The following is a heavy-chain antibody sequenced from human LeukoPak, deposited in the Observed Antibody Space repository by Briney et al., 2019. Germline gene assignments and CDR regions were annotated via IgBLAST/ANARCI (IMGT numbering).Heavy chain of an antibody. J-gene: IGHJ4*02. V-gene: IGHV1-46*01. Sequence: GASVKVSCKASGYTFTSYYMHWVRQAPGQGLEWMGIINRSGGSISYAQKFQGRVTMTRDMSTNTAYMELRSLRSDDTAVYYCARGGYGPTYFDYWGQGTLVTVSS. CDR2: INRSGGSI. CDR1: GYTFTSYY. CDR3: ARGGYGPTYFDY. D-gene: IGHD5-18*01.